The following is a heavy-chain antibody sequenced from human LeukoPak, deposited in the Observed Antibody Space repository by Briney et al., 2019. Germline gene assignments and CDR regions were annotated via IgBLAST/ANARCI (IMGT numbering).Heavy chain of an antibody. V-gene: IGHV4-34*01. Sequence: PSETLSLTCAVSGGSFFGYHWNWVRQVPGKGLEWIGEINHRGITNYNPSLKSRVTISVDTSKNQFSLKLSSVTAADTAVYYCARRVAAAGTNYFDYWGQGTLVTVSS. J-gene: IGHJ4*02. CDR3: ARRVAAAGTNYFDY. CDR1: GGSFFGYH. CDR2: INHRGIT. D-gene: IGHD6-13*01.